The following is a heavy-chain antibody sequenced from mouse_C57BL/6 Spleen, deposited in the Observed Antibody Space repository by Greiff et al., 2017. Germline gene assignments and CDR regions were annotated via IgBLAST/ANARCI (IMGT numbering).Heavy chain of an antibody. Sequence: VQLQQPGAELVKPGASVKMSCKASGYTFTSYWITWVKQRPGQGLEWIGDIYPGSGSTNYNEKFKSKATLTVDTSSSTAYMQLSSLTSEDSAVYYCARSGQLRLSWFAYWGQGTLVTVSA. V-gene: IGHV1-55*01. J-gene: IGHJ3*01. CDR2: IYPGSGST. CDR3: ARSGQLRLSWFAY. D-gene: IGHD3-2*02. CDR1: GYTFTSYW.